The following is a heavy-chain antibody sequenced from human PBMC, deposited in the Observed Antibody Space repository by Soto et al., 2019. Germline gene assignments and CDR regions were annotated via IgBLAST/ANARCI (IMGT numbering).Heavy chain of an antibody. CDR1: GGSITRNDHY. J-gene: IGHJ4*02. D-gene: IGHD6-19*01. Sequence: QLQLQESGPGLVRPSETLSLICTVSGGSITRNDHYWGWIRQSPGKGLEWIGGVKSSGSTNYNLSLESRVSMSVETSKTQFSLKMNSVTAADTAVYYCARLGSSGWYQGCYFDYWGQGTLVTVSS. V-gene: IGHV4-39*01. CDR3: ARLGSSGWYQGCYFDY. CDR2: VKSSGST.